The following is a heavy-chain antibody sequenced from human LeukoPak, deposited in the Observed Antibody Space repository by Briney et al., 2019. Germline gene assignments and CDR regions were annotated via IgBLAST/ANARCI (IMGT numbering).Heavy chain of an antibody. V-gene: IGHV3-11*04. CDR1: GFTFSDYY. CDR2: ISSSGRTT. CDR3: ARTDCSSSSCYELDY. D-gene: IGHD2-2*01. J-gene: IGHJ4*02. Sequence: GGSLRLSCAGSGFTFSDYYMSWIRQAPGKGLGWVSYISSSGRTTYYADSVKGRLTISRDNAKNSLYLQMNSLRAEDTAVYYCARTDCSSSSCYELDYWGQGTLVTVSS.